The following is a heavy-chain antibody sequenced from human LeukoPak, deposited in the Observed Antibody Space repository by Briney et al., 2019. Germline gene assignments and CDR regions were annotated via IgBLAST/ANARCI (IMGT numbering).Heavy chain of an antibody. CDR2: INHSGST. J-gene: IGHJ6*02. V-gene: IGHV4-34*01. CDR1: GGSFSGYY. D-gene: IGHD2-2*01. CDR3: AREALGYCSSTSCYGGGYYYGMDV. Sequence: PSETLSLTCAVYGGSFSGYYWSWIRQPPGKGLEWIGEINHSGSTNYNPSLKSRVTISVDTSKNQFSLKLSSVTAADTAVYYCAREALGYCSSTSCYGGGYYYGMDVRGQGTTVTVSS.